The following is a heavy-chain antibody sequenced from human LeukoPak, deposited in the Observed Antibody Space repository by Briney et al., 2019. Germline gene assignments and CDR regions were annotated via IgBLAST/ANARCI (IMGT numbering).Heavy chain of an antibody. V-gene: IGHV3-11*01. CDR2: IRGDSTSI. CDR1: GFIFGDYY. J-gene: IGHJ5*02. Sequence: PGGSLRLSCAASGFIFGDYYMSWIRQAPGRRLEWVSYIRGDSTSIYYADAVKGRSTISRDNAKNSLYLQMNSLRAEDTAVYYCARGDTYALKWFDPWGQGTLVTVSS. CDR3: ARGDTYALKWFDP. D-gene: IGHD2-2*01.